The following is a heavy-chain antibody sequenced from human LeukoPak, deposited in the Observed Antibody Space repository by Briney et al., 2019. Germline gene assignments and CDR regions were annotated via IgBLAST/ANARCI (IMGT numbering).Heavy chain of an antibody. V-gene: IGHV3-13*01. CDR2: IAISGNR. Sequence: GGSLRLSCAASGFTLSRHDMHWVRQASGKGLEWVSAIAISGNRYYSRSVKGRFTISRENGKNALYLQMNSLRAEDTALYYCARESSITSGTTGETFDFWGQGTTVSVSS. D-gene: IGHD1-1*01. CDR1: GFTLSRHD. CDR3: ARESSITSGTTGETFDF. J-gene: IGHJ3*01.